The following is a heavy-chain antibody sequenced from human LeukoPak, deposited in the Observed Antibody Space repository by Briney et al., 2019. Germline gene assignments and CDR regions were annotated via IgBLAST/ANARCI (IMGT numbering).Heavy chain of an antibody. V-gene: IGHV1-8*01. J-gene: IGHJ4*02. D-gene: IGHD2-15*01. CDR2: MNPNSGNT. CDR1: AYTFTSYD. Sequence: GASVKVSCKASAYTFTSYDINWVRQATGQGLEWMGWMNPNSGNTGYAQKFQGRVTMTRNTSISTAYMELSSLRSEDTAVYYCARGAPGSYCSGGSCPYSDYWGQGTLVTVSS. CDR3: ARGAPGSYCSGGSCPYSDY.